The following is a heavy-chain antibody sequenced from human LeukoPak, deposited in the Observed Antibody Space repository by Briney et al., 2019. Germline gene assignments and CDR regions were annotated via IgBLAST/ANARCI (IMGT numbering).Heavy chain of an antibody. J-gene: IGHJ4*02. Sequence: GGSLRLSCAASGFTFNTYSMNWVRQAPGKGLEWISYIRSSSSIIYYADSVKGRFTVSRDNAKNSLFLQMNSLRDEDTAVYYCARSAPLTTISPFDYWGPGPLVTVSS. D-gene: IGHD4-11*01. V-gene: IGHV3-48*02. CDR1: GFTFNTYS. CDR3: ARSAPLTTISPFDY. CDR2: IRSSSSII.